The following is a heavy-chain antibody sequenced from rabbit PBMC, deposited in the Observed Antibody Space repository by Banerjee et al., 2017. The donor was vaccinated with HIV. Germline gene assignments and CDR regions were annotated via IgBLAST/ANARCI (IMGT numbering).Heavy chain of an antibody. V-gene: IGHV1S40*01. CDR2: IDTGTGDT. CDR1: GLDFSSGYY. CDR3: AIDGYNDGRYYIGGL. D-gene: IGHD1-1*01. J-gene: IGHJ4*01. Sequence: QSLEESGGGLVQPEGSLTLTCTASGLDFSSGYYMCWVRQAPGKGLEWIACIDTGTGDTYSASWAKGRFTISKTSSTTVTLQMTSLTAADTATYFCAIDGYNDGRYYIGGLWGPGTLVTVS.